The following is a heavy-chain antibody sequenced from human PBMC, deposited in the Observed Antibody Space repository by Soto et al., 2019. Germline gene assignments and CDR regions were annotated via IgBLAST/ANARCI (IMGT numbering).Heavy chain of an antibody. Sequence: GGSLRLSCAASGFTFSSYWMHWVRQAPGKGLVWVSRINSDGSSTRYADSVKGRFTISRDNAKNTLYLQMNSLRAEDTAVYYCARDSPGALWFGELSAGPRYYFDYWGQGTLVTVSS. J-gene: IGHJ4*02. CDR1: GFTFSSYW. V-gene: IGHV3-74*01. D-gene: IGHD3-10*01. CDR3: ARDSPGALWFGELSAGPRYYFDY. CDR2: INSDGSST.